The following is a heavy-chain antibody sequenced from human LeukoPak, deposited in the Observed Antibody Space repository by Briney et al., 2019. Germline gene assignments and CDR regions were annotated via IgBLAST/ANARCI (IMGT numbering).Heavy chain of an antibody. CDR3: ARSRGGSYHY. CDR2: INTDGSTT. V-gene: IGHV3-74*01. Sequence: GGSLRLSCAASGFTFSNDWMHWVRQAPGMGLVWVSRINTDGSTTTYADSVKGRFTISRDNAKNTLYLQMNSLRVEDTAVYYCARSRGGSYHYWGQGTLVTVSS. CDR1: GFTFSNDW. J-gene: IGHJ4*02. D-gene: IGHD3-16*02.